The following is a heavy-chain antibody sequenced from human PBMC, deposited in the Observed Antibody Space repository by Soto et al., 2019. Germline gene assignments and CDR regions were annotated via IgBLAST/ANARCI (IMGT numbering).Heavy chain of an antibody. CDR3: ARRGYSSGWIYWYFDL. J-gene: IGHJ2*01. CDR2: ISYSGST. CDR1: GGSIRSYY. V-gene: IGHV4-59*08. Sequence: QVQLQESGPGLVKPSESLSLTCTVSGGSIRSYYWSWIRQPPGKGLEWIGYISYSGSTNYNPSLKSRVTISVDTSKNQFSLKLSSGTAAGTAVYYCARRGYSSGWIYWYFDLWGRGTLVTGSS. D-gene: IGHD6-19*01.